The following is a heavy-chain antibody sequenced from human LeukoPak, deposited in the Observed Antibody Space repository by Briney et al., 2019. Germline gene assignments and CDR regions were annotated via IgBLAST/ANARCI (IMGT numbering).Heavy chain of an antibody. V-gene: IGHV4-34*01. CDR1: GGSFSGYY. Sequence: SETLSLTCAVDGGSFSGYYWSWIRQPPGKGLEWSGEINHSGSTNYNPSLKSRVTISVDTSKNQFSLKLSSVTAAEPAVYYCASSGGSWDRARFDHWGQGTLVTVSS. D-gene: IGHD1-26*01. CDR3: ASSGGSWDRARFDH. J-gene: IGHJ4*02. CDR2: INHSGST.